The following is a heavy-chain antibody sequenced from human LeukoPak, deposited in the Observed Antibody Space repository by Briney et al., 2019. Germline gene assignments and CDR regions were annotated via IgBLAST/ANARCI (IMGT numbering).Heavy chain of an antibody. CDR1: GFTFDDYA. CDR2: ISWNSGSI. Sequence: GRSLRLSCAASGFTFDDYAMHRVRQAPGKGLEWVSGISWNSGSIGYADSVRGRFTISRDNAKNSLYLQMNSLRAEDTALYYCAKDSYGDYSWYFDYWGQGTLVTVSS. D-gene: IGHD4-17*01. CDR3: AKDSYGDYSWYFDY. V-gene: IGHV3-9*01. J-gene: IGHJ4*02.